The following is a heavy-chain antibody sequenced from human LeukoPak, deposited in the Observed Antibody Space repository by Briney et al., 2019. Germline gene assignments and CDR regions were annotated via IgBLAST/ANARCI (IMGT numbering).Heavy chain of an antibody. J-gene: IGHJ4*02. V-gene: IGHV3-74*03. Sequence: QARGSLRLSCAASGFTFSSHWMHWVRQAPGKGLEWVSRANGDGSSTTYAASVEGRFAMSRDNAKNTVYLQMNSLRDEDTAVYYCARDSRSSGLTVDYWGQGTLVTVSS. CDR1: GFTFSSHW. D-gene: IGHD6-19*01. CDR2: ANGDGSST. CDR3: ARDSRSSGLTVDY.